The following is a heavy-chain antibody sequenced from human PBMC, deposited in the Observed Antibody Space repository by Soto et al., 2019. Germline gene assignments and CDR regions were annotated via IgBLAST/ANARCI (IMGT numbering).Heavy chain of an antibody. J-gene: IGHJ5*02. Sequence: ASVKVSCKASGYISDYYMHWVRQAPGQGLEWMGWINNNGGTNYAQKFQGRVTMTRDTSISTAYMELSRLRSDDTAVYFCAKKKVERDWFDPWGQGTLVTVSS. D-gene: IGHD1-26*01. V-gene: IGHV1-2*02. CDR2: INNNGGT. CDR3: AKKKVERDWFDP. CDR1: GYISDYY.